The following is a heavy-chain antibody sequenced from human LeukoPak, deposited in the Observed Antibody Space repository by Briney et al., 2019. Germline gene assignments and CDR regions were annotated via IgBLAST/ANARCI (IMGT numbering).Heavy chain of an antibody. J-gene: IGHJ3*02. D-gene: IGHD3-22*01. V-gene: IGHV4-59*01. CDR3: ATMIVVGPDAFDI. Sequence: SETLSLTCTVSGGSISSYYWSWIRQPPGKGLEWIGYIYYSGSTNYNPSLKSRVTISVDTSKNQFSLKLSSVTAADTAVYYCATMIVVGPDAFDIWGQGTMVTVSS. CDR1: GGSISSYY. CDR2: IYYSGST.